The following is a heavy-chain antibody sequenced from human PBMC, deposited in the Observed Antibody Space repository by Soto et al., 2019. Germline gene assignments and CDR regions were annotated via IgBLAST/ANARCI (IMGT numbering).Heavy chain of an antibody. D-gene: IGHD2-15*01. CDR2: IIVGSGNT. Sequence: SVKVSCKASGYTFTSYAIHWVRQARGQSLEWIGWIIVGSGNTNYAQKFQERVTITRDMSTSTAYMELSSLRSEDTAVYYCARGFPLWFDPWGQGTLVTVSS. J-gene: IGHJ5*02. CDR1: GYTFTSYA. CDR3: ARGFPLWFDP. V-gene: IGHV1-58*02.